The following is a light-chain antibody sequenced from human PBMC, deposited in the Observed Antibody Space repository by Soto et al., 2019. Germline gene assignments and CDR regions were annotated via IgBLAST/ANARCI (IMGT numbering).Light chain of an antibody. CDR2: DVS. V-gene: IGLV2-11*01. CDR1: SSDVGVYNY. Sequence: QSALTQPRSVSGSPGQSVTISCTGTSSDVGVYNYVSWYQQYPGKAPKIMIYDVSKRPSGVPDRFAGSKSGNTASLTISGLQAEDEADYYCSSYASSSSYVFGGGTKVTVL. CDR3: SSYASSSSYV. J-gene: IGLJ1*01.